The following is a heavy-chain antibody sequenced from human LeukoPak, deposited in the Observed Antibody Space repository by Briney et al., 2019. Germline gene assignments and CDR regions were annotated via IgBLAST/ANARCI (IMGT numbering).Heavy chain of an antibody. CDR1: GFTFGSYG. D-gene: IGHD6-19*01. CDR2: IWYDGSNK. V-gene: IGHV3-33*01. Sequence: PGRSLRLSCAASGFTFGSYGMRWVRQAPGKGLEWVAVIWYDGSNKYYADSVKGRFTISRDNSKNTLYLQMNSLRAEDTAVYYCARDGQWLADFDYWGQGTLVTVSS. J-gene: IGHJ4*02. CDR3: ARDGQWLADFDY.